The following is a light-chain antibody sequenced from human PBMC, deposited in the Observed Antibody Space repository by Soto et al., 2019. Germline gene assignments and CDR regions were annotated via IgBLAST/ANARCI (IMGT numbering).Light chain of an antibody. CDR2: SAS. Sequence: DIQMTQSPSSLSASVGDRVTITCRASQGITNFLAWYQQKPGKVPKLLIYSASTLQSGVPPRFSGSGSGTDFTLTITSLQPEDVATYYCQKYNSAHWTFGQGTKVEVK. V-gene: IGKV1-27*01. CDR1: QGITNF. J-gene: IGKJ1*01. CDR3: QKYNSAHWT.